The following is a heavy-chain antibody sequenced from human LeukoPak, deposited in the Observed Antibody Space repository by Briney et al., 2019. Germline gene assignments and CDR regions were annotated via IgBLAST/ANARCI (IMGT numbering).Heavy chain of an antibody. CDR2: ISGRGDSR. CDR1: GFTFSSYA. CDR3: AKAGCGDGSCYYAEYFQH. V-gene: IGHV3-23*01. Sequence: GGSLRLSCAASGFTFSSYAMTWIRQAPGKGLEWVSAISGRGDSRYYADSVKGRFTISRDNSKNTLYLQMNSLRAEDTAVYYCAKAGCGDGSCYYAEYFQHWGQGTLVTVSS. D-gene: IGHD2-15*01. J-gene: IGHJ1*01.